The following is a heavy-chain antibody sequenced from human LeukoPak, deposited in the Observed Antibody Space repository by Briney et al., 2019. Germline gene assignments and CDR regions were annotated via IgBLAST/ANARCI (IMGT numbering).Heavy chain of an antibody. Sequence: GGSLRLSCAASGFAFSSYAMHWVRQAPGKGLEWVAVISYDGSNKYFADSVKGRFTISRDNSKNTLFLQMNSLRAEDTAVYYCAKGRYPTEQWLAFYFDSWGQGTLVTVSS. D-gene: IGHD6-19*01. CDR3: AKGRYPTEQWLAFYFDS. CDR1: GFAFSSYA. V-gene: IGHV3-30*04. CDR2: ISYDGSNK. J-gene: IGHJ4*02.